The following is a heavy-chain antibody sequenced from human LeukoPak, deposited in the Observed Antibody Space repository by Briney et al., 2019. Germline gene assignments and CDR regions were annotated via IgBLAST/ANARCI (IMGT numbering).Heavy chain of an antibody. CDR1: GYTFTSYG. J-gene: IGHJ6*02. Sequence: ASVKVSCKASGYTFTSYGISWVRQAPGQGLEWMGWISAYNGNTNYAQKLQGRVTMTTDTSTSTAYMELRSLRSDDTAVYYCARGAIAAAAIITYYYYGMDVWGQGTTVTVSS. CDR3: ARGAIAAAAIITYYYYGMDV. D-gene: IGHD6-13*01. V-gene: IGHV1-18*01. CDR2: ISAYNGNT.